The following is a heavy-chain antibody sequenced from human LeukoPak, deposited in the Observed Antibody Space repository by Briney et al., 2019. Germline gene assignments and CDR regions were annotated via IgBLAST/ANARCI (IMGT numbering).Heavy chain of an antibody. Sequence: ASVKVSCKASGYTFTSYAIHWVRQAPGQGLEWMGWISGYNDNTNYAQKLQGRVTMTTDTSTSTAYMELRSLRSDDTAVYYCARDRSNYFFNHWFDPWGQGTLVTVSS. J-gene: IGHJ5*02. CDR1: GYTFTSYA. CDR3: ARDRSNYFFNHWFDP. CDR2: ISGYNDNT. D-gene: IGHD4-11*01. V-gene: IGHV1-18*01.